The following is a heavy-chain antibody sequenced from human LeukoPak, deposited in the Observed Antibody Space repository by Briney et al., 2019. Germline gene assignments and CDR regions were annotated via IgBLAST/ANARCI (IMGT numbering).Heavy chain of an antibody. D-gene: IGHD6-19*01. CDR1: GGSISSYY. Sequence: SETLSLTCTVSGGSISSYYWSWIRQPPGKGLEWIGEINHSGSTNCNPSLKSRVTISVDTSKNQFSLKLSSVTAADTAVYYCARGLDSSGWYPNSGLGYWGQGTLVTVSS. CDR3: ARGLDSSGWYPNSGLGY. J-gene: IGHJ4*02. CDR2: INHSGST. V-gene: IGHV4-34*01.